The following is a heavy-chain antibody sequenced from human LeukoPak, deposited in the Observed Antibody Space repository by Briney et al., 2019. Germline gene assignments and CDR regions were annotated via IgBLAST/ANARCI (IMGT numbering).Heavy chain of an antibody. V-gene: IGHV4-34*01. J-gene: IGHJ4*02. CDR3: ARQTWTLYYFDY. CDR2: INHSGKT. Sequence: SETLSLTCAVYGGSFGSFRNYYWSWIRQPPGKGLEWIGEINHSGKTNYSPSLKSRLTISLDTSKNQFSLKLSSVTAADTAVYYCARQTWTLYYFDYWGQGNLVTVSS. D-gene: IGHD3/OR15-3a*01. CDR1: GGSFGSFRNYY.